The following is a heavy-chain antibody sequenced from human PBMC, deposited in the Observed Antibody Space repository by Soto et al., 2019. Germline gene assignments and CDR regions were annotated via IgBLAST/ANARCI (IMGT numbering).Heavy chain of an antibody. V-gene: IGHV1-69*01. J-gene: IGHJ4*02. Sequence: VQLVQSGAEVKKPGSSVKVSCKASGGAFGSYAINWVRQAPGQGLEWMGGIIPMFETTNYAQRFQGRVTVTADESTSRVYLELTRLRSEDTGMYYCTRQRGYSSGSCGEDFWGQATLVTVSS. CDR2: IIPMFETT. D-gene: IGHD3-22*01. CDR1: GGAFGSYA. CDR3: TRQRGYSSGSCGEDF.